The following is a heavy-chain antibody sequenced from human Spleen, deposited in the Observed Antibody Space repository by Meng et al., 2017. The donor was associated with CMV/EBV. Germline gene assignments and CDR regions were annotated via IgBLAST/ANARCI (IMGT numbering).Heavy chain of an antibody. V-gene: IGHV4-31*03. J-gene: IGHJ6*02. Sequence: SETLSLTCTVSGDSINSKTYYWSWVRQRPGKGLEWIGYIYNTGRTYYKPSLRSRVTISDDTSKNQFSLNLTSVTAADTAVHYCATVSRVLRFLMDVWGQGTTVTVSS. CDR1: GDSINSKTYY. CDR2: IYNTGRT. D-gene: IGHD3-3*01. CDR3: ATVSRVLRFLMDV.